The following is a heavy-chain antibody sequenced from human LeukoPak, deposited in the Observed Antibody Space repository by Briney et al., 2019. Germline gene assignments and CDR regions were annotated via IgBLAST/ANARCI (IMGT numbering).Heavy chain of an antibody. CDR1: GFTFSSYG. V-gene: IGHV3-33*06. J-gene: IGHJ4*02. Sequence: PGGSLRLSCAASGFTFSSYGMHWVRQAPGKGLEWVAVIWYDGSNKYYADSVKGRFTISRDNSKNTLYVQMNSLRAEDTAVYYCAKEGSYGGPFDYWGQGTLVTVSS. D-gene: IGHD5-18*01. CDR3: AKEGSYGGPFDY. CDR2: IWYDGSNK.